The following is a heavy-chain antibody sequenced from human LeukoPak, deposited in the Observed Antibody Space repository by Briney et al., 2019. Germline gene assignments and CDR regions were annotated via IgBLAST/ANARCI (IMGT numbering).Heavy chain of an antibody. CDR3: ARRARGRDGYKRRANAFDI. Sequence: GGSLTLSCAASGFTFSSYSMNWVRQAPGKGLEWVSSISSISSYIYYADSLKGRFTISRDNAKNSLYLQMNSLRAEDTAVYYCARRARGRDGYKRRANAFDIWGQGTMVTVSS. V-gene: IGHV3-21*01. CDR1: GFTFSSYS. CDR2: ISSISSYI. D-gene: IGHD5-24*01. J-gene: IGHJ3*02.